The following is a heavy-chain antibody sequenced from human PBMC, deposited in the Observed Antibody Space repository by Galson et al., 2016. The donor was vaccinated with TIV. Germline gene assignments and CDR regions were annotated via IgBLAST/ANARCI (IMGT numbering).Heavy chain of an antibody. J-gene: IGHJ4*02. CDR2: INPNSGDT. CDR3: AQAVYYDSTAYYLHY. Sequence: SVKVSCKASGYIFIAYYIHWVRQARGHGLEWMGRINPNSGDTNSAQQFQGRVTMTRDTSIRTAYLEVSRLTSDDTAVYFCAQAVYYDSTAYYLHYWGQGTLVTVSS. D-gene: IGHD3-22*01. V-gene: IGHV1-2*06. CDR1: GYIFIAYY.